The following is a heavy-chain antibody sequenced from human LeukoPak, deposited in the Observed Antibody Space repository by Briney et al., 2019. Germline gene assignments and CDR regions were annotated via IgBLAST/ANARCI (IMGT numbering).Heavy chain of an antibody. J-gene: IGHJ4*02. CDR3: ARESGKFDY. CDR1: GLPIGGFA. CDR2: ISGDGVST. Sequence: GGSLRLSCVASGLPIGGFAMHWVRQAPGQGLEWVSLISGDGVSTFFADSVKGRFSISIDNSKNSLFLEMSSLRTEDTAMYYCARESGKFDYWGQGNLVAVSS. V-gene: IGHV3-43*02.